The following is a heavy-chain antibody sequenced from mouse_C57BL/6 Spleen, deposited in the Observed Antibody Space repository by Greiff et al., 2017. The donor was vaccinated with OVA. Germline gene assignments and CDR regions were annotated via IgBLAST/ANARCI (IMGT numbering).Heavy chain of an antibody. V-gene: IGHV1-82*01. CDR2: IYPGDGDT. J-gene: IGHJ2*01. CDR3: ARWVYDYDGQYYFDY. D-gene: IGHD2-4*01. CDR1: GYAFSSSW. Sequence: VQLQQSGPELVKPGASVKISCKASGYAFSSSWMNWVKQRPGKGLEWIGRIYPGDGDTNYNGKFKGKATLTADKSSSTAYMQLSSLTSEDSAVYFCARWVYDYDGQYYFDYWGQGTTLTVSS.